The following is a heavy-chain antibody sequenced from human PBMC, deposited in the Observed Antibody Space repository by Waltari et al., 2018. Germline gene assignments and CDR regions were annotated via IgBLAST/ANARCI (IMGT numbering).Heavy chain of an antibody. J-gene: IGHJ5*02. V-gene: IGHV3-33*01. CDR2: LWNDGRNK. D-gene: IGHD5-12*01. CDR1: GFTFSSYG. Sequence: QVQLVESGGGVVQPGRSLRLSCAASGFTFSSYGMHWVRQAQGRGLGWVAVLWNDGRNKYYANSVKGQFTISRKNSKTTLYLQMTGLGAEETAVYYWARDRGNSGYRGKYNWFDPWGQEPWSPSPQ. CDR3: ARDRGNSGYRGKYNWFDP.